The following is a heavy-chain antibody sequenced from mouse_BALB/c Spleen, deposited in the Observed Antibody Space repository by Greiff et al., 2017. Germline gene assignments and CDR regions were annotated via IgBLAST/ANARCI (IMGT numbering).Heavy chain of an antibody. Sequence: VQLKESGPGLVKPSQSLSLTCTVTGYSITSDYAWNWIRQFPGNKLEWMGYISYSGSTSYNPSLKSRISITRDTSKNQFFLQLNSVTTEDTATYYCARVGSSYVYFDYWGQGTTLTVSS. J-gene: IGHJ2*01. CDR3: ARVGSSYVYFDY. D-gene: IGHD1-1*01. CDR1: GYSITSDYA. CDR2: ISYSGST. V-gene: IGHV3-2*02.